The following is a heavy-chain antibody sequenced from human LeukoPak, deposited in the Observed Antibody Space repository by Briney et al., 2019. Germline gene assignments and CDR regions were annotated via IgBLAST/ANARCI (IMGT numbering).Heavy chain of an antibody. Sequence: SETLSLTCAVYGGSFSGYYWSWIRQPPGKGLEWIGEINHSGSTNYNPSLKSRVTISVDTSKNQFSLKLSSVTAADTAVYYCARPVRKTGFGYWGQGTLVTVSS. CDR1: GGSFSGYY. D-gene: IGHD6-19*01. V-gene: IGHV4-34*01. J-gene: IGHJ4*02. CDR3: ARPVRKTGFGY. CDR2: INHSGST.